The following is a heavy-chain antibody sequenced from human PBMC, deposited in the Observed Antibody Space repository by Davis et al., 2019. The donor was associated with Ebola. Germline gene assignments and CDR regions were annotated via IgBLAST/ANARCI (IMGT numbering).Heavy chain of an antibody. Sequence: GGSLRLSCAASGFTFSNYAMHWVRQAPGKGLEWVAVMSYDGNDKYYADSVKGRFIISRDNSKNTLYLQMNSLRAEDTAVYYCAKDRLLWFGEANYFDYWGQGTLVTVSS. D-gene: IGHD3-10*01. CDR1: GFTFSNYA. CDR2: MSYDGNDK. V-gene: IGHV3-30*04. J-gene: IGHJ4*02. CDR3: AKDRLLWFGEANYFDY.